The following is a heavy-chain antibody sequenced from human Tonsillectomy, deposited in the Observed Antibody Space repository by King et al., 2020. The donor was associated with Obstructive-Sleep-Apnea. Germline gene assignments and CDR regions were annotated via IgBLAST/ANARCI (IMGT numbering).Heavy chain of an antibody. CDR1: GFTLDDYA. D-gene: IGHD6-19*01. CDR2: ISWDRGSI. V-gene: IGHV3-9*01. Sequence: QLVQSGGGLVQPGRSLRLSCAASGFTLDDYAMDWVRPAPGKGLEWVSGISWDRGSIGYADYVKGRFTISRDNAKNSLYLQMNSLRAEDTALYYCAKDPGGIAVAGMYYFDYWGQGTLVTVSS. CDR3: AKDPGGIAVAGMYYFDY. J-gene: IGHJ4*02.